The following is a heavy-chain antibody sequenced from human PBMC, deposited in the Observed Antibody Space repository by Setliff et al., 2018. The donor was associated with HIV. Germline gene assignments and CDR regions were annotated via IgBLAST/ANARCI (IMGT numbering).Heavy chain of an antibody. CDR1: GGTFSRLA. CDR3: ATSPRGTYYDILTGLPRGYFDP. D-gene: IGHD3-9*01. Sequence: PVKVSCKAAGGTFSRLAISWVRQAPGQGLEWMGGIIPIYGTVNYAQKFQGGVTITADESTTTAYMELSSLRSEDTAVYYCATSPRGTYYDILTGLPRGYFDPWGQGTQVTVSS. J-gene: IGHJ5*02. CDR2: IIPIYGTV. V-gene: IGHV1-69*13.